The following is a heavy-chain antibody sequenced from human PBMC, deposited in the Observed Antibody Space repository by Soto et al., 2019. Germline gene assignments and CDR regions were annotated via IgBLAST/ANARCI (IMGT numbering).Heavy chain of an antibody. CDR1: GGTFSSYA. D-gene: IGHD3-3*01. V-gene: IGHV1-69*13. Sequence: SVKVSCKASGGTFSSYAISWVRQAPGQGLEWMGGIIPIFGTANYAQKFQGRVTITADESTSTAYMELSSLRSEDTAVYYCALGTIFGVVMKYYFDYWGQGTLVTVS. CDR2: IIPIFGTA. J-gene: IGHJ4*02. CDR3: ALGTIFGVVMKYYFDY.